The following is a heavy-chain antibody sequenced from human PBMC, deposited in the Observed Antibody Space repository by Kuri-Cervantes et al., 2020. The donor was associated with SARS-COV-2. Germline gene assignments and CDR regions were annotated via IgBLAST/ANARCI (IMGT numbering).Heavy chain of an antibody. V-gene: IGHV3-48*01. D-gene: IGHD5-18*01. Sequence: GGSLRLSCAASGFTFNTYSMDWVRLAPGKGLEWLAYISKGSDTIYYADSVKGRFTISRDNAKNSLFLQMNSLRADDTAVYYCAKDGSTPQDAWIQLWIGTNYYMDVWGKGTTVTVSS. CDR1: GFTFNTYS. J-gene: IGHJ6*03. CDR2: ISKGSDTI. CDR3: AKDGSTPQDAWIQLWIGTNYYMDV.